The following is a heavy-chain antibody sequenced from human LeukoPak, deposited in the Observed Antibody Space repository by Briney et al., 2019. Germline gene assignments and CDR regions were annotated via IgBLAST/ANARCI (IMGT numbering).Heavy chain of an antibody. V-gene: IGHV1-2*02. CDR1: GYTFTGYY. D-gene: IGHD2-15*01. CDR3: ARGGYCRSGNCFVLAAEFDY. J-gene: IGHJ4*02. CDR2: INPNSGGT. Sequence: ASVKVSCKASGYTFTGYYMHWVREAPGQELEWMGWINPNSGGTDYAQKFQGRVTMTRDTSISTAYMELKWLGSDDTAVYYCARGGYCRSGNCFVLAAEFDYWGQGTLVTVSS.